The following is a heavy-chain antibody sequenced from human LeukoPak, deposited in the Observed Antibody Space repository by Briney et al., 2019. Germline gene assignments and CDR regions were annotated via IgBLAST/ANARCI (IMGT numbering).Heavy chain of an antibody. CDR2: ISYDGSNK. J-gene: IGHJ4*02. D-gene: IGHD6-13*01. Sequence: GGSLRLSCAASGFTFSSYGMHWVRQAPGKGLEWVAVISYDGSNKYYADSAKGRFTISRDNSKNTLYLQMNSLRAEDTAVYYCAKVTSIGAAGSFDYWGQGTLVTLSS. CDR3: AKVTSIGAAGSFDY. V-gene: IGHV3-30*18. CDR1: GFTFSSYG.